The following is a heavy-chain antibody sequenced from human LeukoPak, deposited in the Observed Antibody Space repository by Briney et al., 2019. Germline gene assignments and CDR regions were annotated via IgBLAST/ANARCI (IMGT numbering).Heavy chain of an antibody. CDR1: GYSFTSYW. V-gene: IGHV5-10-1*01. CDR2: IDPSDSYT. J-gene: IGHJ4*02. CDR3: ARHKRYRDGYNSG. Sequence: GGSLQISCKGSGYSFTSYWISWVRQMPGKGLEWMGRIDPSDSYTNYSPPFQGHVTISADKSISTAYLQWSSLKASDTAMYYCARHKRYRDGYNSGWGQGTLVTVSS. D-gene: IGHD5-24*01.